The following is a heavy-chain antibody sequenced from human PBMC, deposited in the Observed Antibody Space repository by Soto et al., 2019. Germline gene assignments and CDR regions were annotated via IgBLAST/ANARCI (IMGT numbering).Heavy chain of an antibody. CDR2: IIPRSAKS. D-gene: IGHD2-21*02. CDR1: GDMFSTYT. J-gene: IGHJ4*02. Sequence: ASVKVSCKASGDMFSTYTITWMRQAPGRGLEWVGGIIPRSAKSNYAQKFEGRVTITADESTSTAYMELSSLRSEDTAVYYCARSIVVVTALDYWGQGTLVTVSS. V-gene: IGHV1-69*13. CDR3: ARSIVVVTALDY.